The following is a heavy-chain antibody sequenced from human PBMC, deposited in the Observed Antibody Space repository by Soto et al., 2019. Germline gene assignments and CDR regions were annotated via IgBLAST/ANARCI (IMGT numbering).Heavy chain of an antibody. CDR3: ARDAGYYDNSRGSYRSPFDS. Sequence: QVQLVVSGGGVVQPGRSLRLSCTASGFTFSRFGFHWVRQTPGKGLEWVAHVWNDGTTQYYADSVKGRFGISRDNSERTVYLQMNSLRVEDTAVYYCARDAGYYDNSRGSYRSPFDSWGKGTLVTVSS. J-gene: IGHJ4*02. CDR2: VWNDGTTQ. V-gene: IGHV3-33*01. D-gene: IGHD3-16*02. CDR1: GFTFSRFG.